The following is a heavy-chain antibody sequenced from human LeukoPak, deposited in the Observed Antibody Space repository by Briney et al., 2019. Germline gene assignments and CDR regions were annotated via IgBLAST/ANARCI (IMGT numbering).Heavy chain of an antibody. CDR3: ATAGDW. CDR1: GFTFDDYA. V-gene: IGHV3-43*02. D-gene: IGHD2-21*01. J-gene: IGHJ4*02. CDR2: ISGDGGST. Sequence: GGSLRVSCAASGFTFDDYAMHWVRQAPGKGLEWVSLISGDGGSTYYADSVKGRFTISRDNSKNSLYLQMNSLRTEDTALYYCATAGDWWGQGTLVTVSS.